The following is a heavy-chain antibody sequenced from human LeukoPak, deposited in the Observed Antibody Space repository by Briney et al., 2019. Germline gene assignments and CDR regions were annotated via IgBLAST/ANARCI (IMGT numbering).Heavy chain of an antibody. V-gene: IGHV4-59*01. CDR2: ISYSGST. CDR3: ATDGNFDL. Sequence: SETLSLTCTVSGVSISTYSWSWLRQPPGKGLEWIGYISYSGSTSYNPSLRSRVTISVDTSKNQFSLKLSSVTAADTAVYYCATDGNFDLWGRGTLVTVSS. CDR1: GVSISTYS. D-gene: IGHD1-26*01. J-gene: IGHJ2*01.